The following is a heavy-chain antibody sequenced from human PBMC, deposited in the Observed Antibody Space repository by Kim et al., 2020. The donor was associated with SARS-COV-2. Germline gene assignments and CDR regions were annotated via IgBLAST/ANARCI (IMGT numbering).Heavy chain of an antibody. CDR2: IRSKVYGGTA. Sequence: GGSLRLSCTTSGFTFGDFSMSWFRQGPGKGLEWVGFIRSKVYGGTADYGASVKGRFTISRNDSNSIAYLQMNSLETEDTAVYYCARVRGFPPYSSYFDYWGQGTLVTVSS. CDR3: ARVRGFPPYSSYFDY. V-gene: IGHV3-49*03. D-gene: IGHD3-22*01. CDR1: GFTFGDFS. J-gene: IGHJ4*02.